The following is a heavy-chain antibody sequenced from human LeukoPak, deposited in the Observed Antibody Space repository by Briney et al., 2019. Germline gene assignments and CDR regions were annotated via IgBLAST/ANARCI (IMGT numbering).Heavy chain of an antibody. CDR2: ISSSGSTI. Sequence: GGSLRLSCAASGFTFSSYGMHWVRQAPGKGLEWVSYISSSGSTIYYADSVKGRFTISRDNAKNSLYLQMNSLRAEDTAVYYCARDQRSYYYGSGSYSTFGYWGQGTLVTVSS. CDR1: GFTFSSYG. CDR3: ARDQRSYYYGSGSYSTFGY. J-gene: IGHJ4*02. V-gene: IGHV3-48*04. D-gene: IGHD3-10*01.